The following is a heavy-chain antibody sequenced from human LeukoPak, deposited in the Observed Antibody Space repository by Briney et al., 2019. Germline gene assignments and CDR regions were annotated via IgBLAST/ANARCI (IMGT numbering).Heavy chain of an antibody. CDR1: RFTFTNYP. D-gene: IGHD3-16*01. Sequence: GGSLRRSCAAYRFTFTNYPMQWVRQAPGKGPVWVSIIYYDGDTSYADSVKGRFSISRDISKNTLYLQMSSLRADDTAMYYCAKGGEMRTFFFDSWGQGSLVTVSS. CDR3: AKGGEMRTFFFDS. CDR2: IYYDGDT. V-gene: IGHV3-NL1*01. J-gene: IGHJ4*02.